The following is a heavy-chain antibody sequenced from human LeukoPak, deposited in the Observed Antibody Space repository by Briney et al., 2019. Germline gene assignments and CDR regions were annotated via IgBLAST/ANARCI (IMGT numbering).Heavy chain of an antibody. CDR2: IYYSGST. CDR3: ARLGGLCGGDCEFHYGLDV. V-gene: IGHV4-39*01. Sequence: SETLSLTCTVSGGSISSSSYYWGWIRQPPGKGLEWIGSIYYSGSTYYNPSLKSRVTISVDTSKNQFSLKLSSVTAADTAVYYCARLGGLCGGDCEFHYGLDVWGQGTTVTVSS. D-gene: IGHD2-21*02. J-gene: IGHJ6*02. CDR1: GGSISSSSYY.